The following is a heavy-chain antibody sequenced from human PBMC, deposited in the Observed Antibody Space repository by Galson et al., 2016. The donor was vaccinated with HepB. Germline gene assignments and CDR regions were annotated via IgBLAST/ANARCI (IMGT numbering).Heavy chain of an antibody. V-gene: IGHV5-51*01. CDR3: ARRQVMVGSRDWFDP. J-gene: IGHJ5*02. Sequence: KVSCKASGYNFSSGWIGWVRQMSGKGLEWVGIIYPGDSYTTYSPSFQGQVTISADKSISTAYLQWRSLKASDTAMYYCARRQVMVGSRDWFDPWGQGTLVTVSS. CDR1: GYNFSSGW. CDR2: IYPGDSYT. D-gene: IGHD1-26*01.